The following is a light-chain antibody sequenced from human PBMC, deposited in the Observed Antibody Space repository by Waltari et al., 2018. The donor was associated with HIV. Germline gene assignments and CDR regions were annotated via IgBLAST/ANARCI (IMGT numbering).Light chain of an antibody. CDR3: QQYNSYPLYT. J-gene: IGKJ2*01. CDR1: QSINNC. V-gene: IGKV1-5*03. Sequence: DIQMPQSPSTLSASLGDRVTIPCRASQSINNCVAWYQQKPGKAPKLLIYKASTLESGVPSRFSGSGSGTEFTLTISSLQPDDFATYYCQQYNSYPLYTFGQGTKLEIK. CDR2: KAS.